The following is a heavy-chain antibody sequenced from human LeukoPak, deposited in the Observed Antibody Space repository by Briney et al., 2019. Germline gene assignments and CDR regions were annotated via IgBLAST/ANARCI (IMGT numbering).Heavy chain of an antibody. CDR1: GFTFSSYS. CDR3: AKFLNYYDSSGYPYPPGTPSQYFDY. J-gene: IGHJ4*02. CDR2: ISSSSSYI. V-gene: IGHV3-21*04. Sequence: GGSLRLSCAASGFTFSSYSMNWVRQAPGKGLEWVSSISSSSSYIYYADSVKGRFTISRDNAKNSLYLQMNSLRAEDTAVYYCAKFLNYYDSSGYPYPPGTPSQYFDYWGQGTLVTVSS. D-gene: IGHD3-22*01.